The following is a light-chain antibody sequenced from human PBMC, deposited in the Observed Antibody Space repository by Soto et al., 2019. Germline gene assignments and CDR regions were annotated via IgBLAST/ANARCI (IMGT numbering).Light chain of an antibody. CDR3: SSYAGSNKVI. J-gene: IGLJ2*01. V-gene: IGLV2-8*01. CDR1: SSDVGGYKY. Sequence: QSALTQPPSASGSPGQSVTISCTGTSSDVGGYKYVSWYQQYPGKAPRLMIYEVSERPSGVPDRFSGSKSGKTASLTVSGLQAEDEADYYCSSYAGSNKVIFGGGTKLTVL. CDR2: EVS.